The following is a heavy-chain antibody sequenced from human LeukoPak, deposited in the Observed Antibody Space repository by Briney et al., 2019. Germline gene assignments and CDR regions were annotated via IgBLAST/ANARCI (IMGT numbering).Heavy chain of an antibody. V-gene: IGHV3-48*03. J-gene: IGHJ4*02. CDR2: ISSSGSTI. Sequence: GGSLRLSCAASGFTFSSYEMNRVRQAPGKGLEWVSYISSSGSTIYYADSVKGRFTISRDNAKNSLYLQMNSLRAEDTAVYYCARAAYCGGDCYPLDYWGQGTLVTVSS. CDR3: ARAAYCGGDCYPLDY. D-gene: IGHD2-21*02. CDR1: GFTFSSYE.